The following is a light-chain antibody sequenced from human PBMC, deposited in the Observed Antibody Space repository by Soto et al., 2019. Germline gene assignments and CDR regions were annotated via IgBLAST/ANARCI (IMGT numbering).Light chain of an antibody. CDR2: AAS. V-gene: IGKV1-9*01. CDR1: QDISSY. CDR3: QQLKKYPLS. J-gene: IGKJ4*01. Sequence: IQLTQSPSSLSASLGDRVTITCRASQDISSYLAWYRQKEGKAPELLIEAASTLQRGVPSRFSGSGSGTDFALTISSLQPEDFATYYCQQLKKYPLSFGGGTKVEIK.